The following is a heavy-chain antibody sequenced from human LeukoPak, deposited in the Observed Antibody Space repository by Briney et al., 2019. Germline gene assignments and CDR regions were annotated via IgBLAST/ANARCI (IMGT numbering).Heavy chain of an antibody. CDR2: FSSSGGSA. CDR3: AKVRAPTVTTAAFDY. D-gene: IGHD4-11*01. Sequence: PGGSLRLSCAASGFTLSSYAMSWVRQAPGKGLEWVSGFSSSGGSANYADSVKGRFSISRDNSKNTLYLQMNSLRAEDTAVYYCAKVRAPTVTTAAFDYWGQGTLVTVSS. CDR1: GFTLSSYA. J-gene: IGHJ4*02. V-gene: IGHV3-23*01.